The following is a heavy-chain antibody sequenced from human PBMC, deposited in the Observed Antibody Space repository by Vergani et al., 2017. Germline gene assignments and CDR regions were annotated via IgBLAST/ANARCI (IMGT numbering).Heavy chain of an antibody. D-gene: IGHD6-19*01. J-gene: IGHJ4*02. CDR2: ISGSGGSK. CDR3: AKEQYSSGWVY. Sequence: EVQLLESGGGLVQPGGSLRLSCAASGFTFSSYAMSWVRQAPGKGLEWVSAISGSGGSKYEADSVKGRFTIARDNSKNTLYLQMNSLRAEETAVYYCAKEQYSSGWVYWGQGTLVTVSS. CDR1: GFTFSSYA. V-gene: IGHV3-23*01.